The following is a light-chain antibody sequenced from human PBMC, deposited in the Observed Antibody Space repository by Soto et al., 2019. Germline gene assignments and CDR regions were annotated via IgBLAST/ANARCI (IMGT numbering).Light chain of an antibody. Sequence: EIVLTQSPGTLSLSPEERATLSCRASQSVSSSYLAWYQQKPGQAPRLIIYGASSRATGIADRFSGSGSGTDFTLTISRLEPEDFAVYYCQQYGSSPTWTFGQGTKVEIK. J-gene: IGKJ1*01. CDR3: QQYGSSPTWT. CDR1: QSVSSSY. V-gene: IGKV3-20*01. CDR2: GAS.